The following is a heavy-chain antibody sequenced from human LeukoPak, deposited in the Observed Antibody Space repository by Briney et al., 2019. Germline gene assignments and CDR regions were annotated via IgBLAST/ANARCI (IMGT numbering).Heavy chain of an antibody. Sequence: SETLSLTCTVSGGALSSGGYYWTWIRQPPGKGLEWIGNIYHSGTPYYNPSLKSRVTLSVDRSKNQSSLKMTSVTAADTAVYYCARDNIPVAGTGLSWFDPWGQGTLVTVSS. CDR2: IYHSGTP. J-gene: IGHJ5*02. CDR3: ARDNIPVAGTGLSWFDP. V-gene: IGHV4-30-2*01. D-gene: IGHD6-13*01. CDR1: GGALSSGGYY.